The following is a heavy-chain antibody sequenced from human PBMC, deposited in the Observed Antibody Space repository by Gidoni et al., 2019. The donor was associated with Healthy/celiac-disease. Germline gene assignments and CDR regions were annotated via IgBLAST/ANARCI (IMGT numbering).Heavy chain of an antibody. CDR2: ISYDGSNK. V-gene: IGHV3-30*18. D-gene: IGHD6-13*01. Sequence: QVQLVESGGGVVQPGRSLRLSCAASGFTFSSYGMHWVRQAPGKGLEWVAVISYDGSNKYYADSVKGRFTISRDNSKNTLYLQMNSLRAEDTAVYYCAKGLGIAAAGMRNWFDPWGQGTLVTVSS. CDR1: GFTFSSYG. CDR3: AKGLGIAAAGMRNWFDP. J-gene: IGHJ5*02.